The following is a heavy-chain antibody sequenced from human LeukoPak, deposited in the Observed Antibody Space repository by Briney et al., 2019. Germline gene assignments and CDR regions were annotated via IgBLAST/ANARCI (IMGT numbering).Heavy chain of an antibody. J-gene: IGHJ3*02. CDR1: GFTVSSNS. CDR2: IYSGTI. V-gene: IGHV3-53*01. D-gene: IGHD1-20*01. Sequence: PGGSLRLSCTVSGFTVSSNSMSWVRQAPGKGLEWVSFIYSGTIHYSDSVKGRFTISRDNSKNTLYLQMNSLRAEDTAVYYCARDKALYNWSDAFDIWGQGTMVTVSS. CDR3: ARDKALYNWSDAFDI.